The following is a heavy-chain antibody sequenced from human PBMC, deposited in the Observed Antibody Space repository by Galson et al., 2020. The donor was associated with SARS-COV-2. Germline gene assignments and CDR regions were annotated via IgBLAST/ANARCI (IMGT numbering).Heavy chain of an antibody. CDR3: ASDRFYGSESYYKNYYYSMDV. CDR1: GGSISSGSYY. CDR2: IYTSGST. V-gene: IGHV4-61*02. Sequence: SETLSLTCTVSGGSISSGSYYWSWIRQPAGKGLEWIGRIYTSGSTNYNPSLKSRVTISVDKSKNQFTLKLSSVTAADTDVYYCASDRFYGSESYYKNYYYSMDVWGQVTTVTVSS. D-gene: IGHD3-10*01. J-gene: IGHJ6*02.